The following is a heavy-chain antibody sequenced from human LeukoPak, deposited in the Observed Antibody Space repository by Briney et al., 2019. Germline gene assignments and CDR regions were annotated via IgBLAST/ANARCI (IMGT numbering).Heavy chain of an antibody. CDR3: ARLSPYLGSGSSAFPDDY. Sequence: SETLSLTCTVSGGSISSSSYYWGWIRQPPGKGLEWIGSIYYSGNAYYNPSLKSRVTMSEDTSKKQFSLNLTSVTAADTAVYYCARLSPYLGSGSSAFPDDYWGQGTLVTVSS. V-gene: IGHV4-39*01. J-gene: IGHJ4*02. D-gene: IGHD3-10*01. CDR2: IYYSGNA. CDR1: GGSISSSSYY.